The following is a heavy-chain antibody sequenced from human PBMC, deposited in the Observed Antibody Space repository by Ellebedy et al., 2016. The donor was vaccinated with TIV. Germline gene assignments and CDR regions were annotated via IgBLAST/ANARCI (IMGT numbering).Heavy chain of an antibody. CDR1: GGSISRSSYY. Sequence: GSLRLSCTVSGGSISRSSYYWGWIRQPPGKGLEWIGSIYYSGSTDYNPSLKSRVTISADTSKNQSSLRLSSVTAADTAVYYCARWFGELLYVRWFDPWGQGTLVTVSS. CDR3: ARWFGELLYVRWFDP. CDR2: IYYSGST. V-gene: IGHV4-39*01. J-gene: IGHJ5*02. D-gene: IGHD3-10*01.